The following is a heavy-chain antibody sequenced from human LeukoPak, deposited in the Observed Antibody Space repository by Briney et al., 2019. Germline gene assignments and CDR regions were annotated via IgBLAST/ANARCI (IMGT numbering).Heavy chain of an antibody. CDR1: GFTFSSYA. J-gene: IGHJ4*02. Sequence: PGGSLRLSCAASGFTFSSYAMSWVRQAPGKGLEWVGFIRSKAYGGTTEYAASVKGRFTISRDDSKSIAYLQMNSLKTEDTAVYYCTRGHSSSWYFPFDYWGQGTLVTVSS. V-gene: IGHV3-49*04. D-gene: IGHD6-13*01. CDR3: TRGHSSSWYFPFDY. CDR2: IRSKAYGGTT.